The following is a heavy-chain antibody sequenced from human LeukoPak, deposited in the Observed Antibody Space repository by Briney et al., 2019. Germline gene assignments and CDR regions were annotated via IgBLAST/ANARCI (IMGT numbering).Heavy chain of an antibody. CDR2: ISSSGSTI. V-gene: IGHV3-48*03. D-gene: IGHD1-1*01. Sequence: PGGSLRLSCAASGFTFSSYEMNWVRQAPGKGLEWVSYISSSGSTIYYADSVKGRFTISRDNAKNSLYLQMNSLRAEDTAVYYCATGTTDGGFDYWGQGTLVTVSS. J-gene: IGHJ4*02. CDR1: GFTFSSYE. CDR3: ATGTTDGGFDY.